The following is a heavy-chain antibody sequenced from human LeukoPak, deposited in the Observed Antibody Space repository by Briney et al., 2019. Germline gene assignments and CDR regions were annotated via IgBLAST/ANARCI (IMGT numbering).Heavy chain of an antibody. Sequence: GGSLRLSCAASGFTFSRYGMSWVRQAPGKGLEWVSAISGSGGTTYYAGSVKGRFTISRDNSKNTLYLQINSLRAEDTAVYYCAKDRLPGIVVADRDYWGQGTLVTVSS. CDR1: GFTFSRYG. J-gene: IGHJ4*02. V-gene: IGHV3-23*01. CDR3: AKDRLPGIVVADRDY. D-gene: IGHD6-19*01. CDR2: ISGSGGTT.